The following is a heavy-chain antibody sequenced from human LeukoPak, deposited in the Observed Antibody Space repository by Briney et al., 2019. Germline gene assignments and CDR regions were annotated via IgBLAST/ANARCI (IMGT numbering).Heavy chain of an antibody. CDR1: GFTFNSYG. D-gene: IGHD6-19*01. CDR3: ARDPGVRWLVGFDY. CDR2: IWYDGSNK. J-gene: IGHJ4*02. Sequence: PGRSLRLSCAASGFTFNSYGMHWVRQAPGKGLEWVAVIWYDGSNKYYADSVKGRFTISRENSENTLYLQMDSLRAEDTAVYYCARDPGVRWLVGFDYWGQGTLVTVSS. V-gene: IGHV3-33*01.